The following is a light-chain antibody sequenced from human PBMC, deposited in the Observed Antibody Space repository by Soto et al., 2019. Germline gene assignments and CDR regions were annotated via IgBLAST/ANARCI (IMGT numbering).Light chain of an antibody. CDR3: QQYRTYKM. CDR2: AAT. J-gene: IGKJ1*01. Sequence: DIQMTQSPSALSASVGDRVTITCRVSQNIDYWLAWYQQKPGRAPKLLIHAATNLESGVPSRFSGSGFGTEFTLTISSLQPDDSATYFCQQYRTYKMFAQGTKVDI. CDR1: QNIDYW. V-gene: IGKV1-5*01.